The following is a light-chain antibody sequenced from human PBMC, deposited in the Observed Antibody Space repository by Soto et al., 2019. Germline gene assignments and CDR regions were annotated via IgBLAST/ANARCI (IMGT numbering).Light chain of an antibody. CDR2: GAS. CDR1: QSVSSSY. V-gene: IGKV3-20*01. Sequence: EIVLTQSPGTLSLSPGERATLSCRASQSVSSSYLAWYQQKPGQAPRLLIYGASSRATGIPDRFSGSGSGTDFTLTISSLQTDDFSTYYCQQYHSYWTFGQGTKV. J-gene: IGKJ1*01. CDR3: QQYHSYWT.